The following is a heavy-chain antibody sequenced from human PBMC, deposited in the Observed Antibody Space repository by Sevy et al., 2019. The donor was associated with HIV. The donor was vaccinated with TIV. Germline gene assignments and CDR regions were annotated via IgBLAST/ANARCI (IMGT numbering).Heavy chain of an antibody. V-gene: IGHV3-7*03. CDR2: IKQDGSEK. J-gene: IGHJ3*02. Sequence: GGSLRLSCAASGFTFSSYWMSWVRQAPGKGLEWVANIKQDGSEKYYVDSVKGRFTISRDNAKNSLYLQMNSLRAEDTAVYYCARDRRPITLDDAFDIWGQRTMVTVSS. D-gene: IGHD3-10*01. CDR1: GFTFSSYW. CDR3: ARDRRPITLDDAFDI.